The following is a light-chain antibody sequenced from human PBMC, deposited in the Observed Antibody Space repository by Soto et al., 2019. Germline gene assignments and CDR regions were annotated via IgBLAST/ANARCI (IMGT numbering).Light chain of an antibody. J-gene: IGKJ2*01. Sequence: DIQMTQSPSSLSASIGDRVTITCRASQSVTTSLHWYQQKPGKAPKLLISAASNLHSGVPSRFNGGVSGTDFTLTISGLQPEDFATYYCQQSHGTPYTFGQGTRLEIK. CDR1: QSVTTS. V-gene: IGKV1-39*01. CDR3: QQSHGTPYT. CDR2: AAS.